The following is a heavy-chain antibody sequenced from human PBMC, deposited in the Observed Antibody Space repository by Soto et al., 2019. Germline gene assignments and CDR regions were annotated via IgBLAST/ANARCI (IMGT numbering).Heavy chain of an antibody. Sequence: QLQLQESGPGLVKPSETLSLTCTVSGGSISSSSYYWGWIRQPPGKGLEWIGSIYYSGSTYYNPSLKSAVTISVHTYKNQYSLKLSSVAAADTAVYYCARQSPLTGPNWFDPWGQGTLVTVSS. CDR1: GGSISSSSYY. CDR2: IYYSGST. V-gene: IGHV4-39*01. D-gene: IGHD7-27*01. J-gene: IGHJ5*02. CDR3: ARQSPLTGPNWFDP.